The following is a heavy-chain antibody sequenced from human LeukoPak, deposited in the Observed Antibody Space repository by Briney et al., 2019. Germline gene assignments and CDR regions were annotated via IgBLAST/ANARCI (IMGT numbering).Heavy chain of an antibody. CDR2: ISSSGSTI. J-gene: IGHJ3*02. D-gene: IGHD6-19*01. Sequence: GGSLRLSCAASGFTFTSSAMSWIRQAPGKGLEWVSYISSSGSTIYYGDSVKGRFTISRDNAKNSLYLQMNSLRAEDTAVYYCARRSDWYDAFDIWGQGTMVTVSS. CDR1: GFTFTSSA. CDR3: ARRSDWYDAFDI. V-gene: IGHV3-11*01.